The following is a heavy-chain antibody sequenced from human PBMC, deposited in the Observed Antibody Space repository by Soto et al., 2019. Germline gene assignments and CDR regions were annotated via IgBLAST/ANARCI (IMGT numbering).Heavy chain of an antibody. D-gene: IGHD2-15*01. V-gene: IGHV4-59*08. CDR3: ARLEWRGGSCQNGNWFGP. Sequence: SETLSLTCTVSGGSISSYYWSWIRQPPGKGLEWIGYIYYSGSTNYNPSLKSRVTISVDTSKNQFSLKLSSVTAADTAVYYCARLEWRGGSCQNGNWFGPLGQGTLVTVSS. CDR2: IYYSGST. CDR1: GGSISSYY. J-gene: IGHJ5*02.